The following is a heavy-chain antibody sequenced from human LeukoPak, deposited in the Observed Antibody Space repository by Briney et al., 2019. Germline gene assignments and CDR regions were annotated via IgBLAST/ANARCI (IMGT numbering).Heavy chain of an antibody. CDR2: IGTAGDP. J-gene: IGHJ3*02. V-gene: IGHV3-13*05. D-gene: IGHD2-15*01. CDR3: ARGLRYCSGGSCYNSDAFDI. CDR1: GFTFSSYD. Sequence: QPGGSLRLSCAASGFTFSSYDMHWVRQATGKGLEWVSAIGTAGDPYYPGSVKGRFTISRENAKNSLYLQMISLRAGDTVVYYCARGLRYCSGGSCYNSDAFDIWGQGTMVTVSS.